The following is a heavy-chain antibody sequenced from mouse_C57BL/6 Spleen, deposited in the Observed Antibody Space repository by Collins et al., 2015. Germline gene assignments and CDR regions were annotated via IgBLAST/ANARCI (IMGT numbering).Heavy chain of an antibody. CDR2: INTETGEP. V-gene: IGHV9-2-1*01. D-gene: IGHD1-2*01. CDR3: ARSTTATAAY. Sequence: GWINTETGEPTYADDFKGRFAFSLETSASTAYLQINNLKNEDTATYFCARSTTATAAYWGQGTLVTVSA. J-gene: IGHJ3*01.